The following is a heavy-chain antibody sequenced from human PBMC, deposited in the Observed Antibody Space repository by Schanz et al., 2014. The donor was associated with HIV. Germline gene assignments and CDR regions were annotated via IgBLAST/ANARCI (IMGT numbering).Heavy chain of an antibody. CDR2: ITGSGDSA. CDR1: DFAFNHYV. J-gene: IGHJ4*02. V-gene: IGHV3-23*01. CDR3: ANEEVPNDY. Sequence: VQMLESGGGLVQPGGSLRLSCVASDFAFNHYVMSWVRQAPGKGLKWVAGITGSGDSAHYADSLRGRFTISRDNSKNTLYLQMNSLRVEDTAVYYCANEEVPNDYWGQGTLVTVSS.